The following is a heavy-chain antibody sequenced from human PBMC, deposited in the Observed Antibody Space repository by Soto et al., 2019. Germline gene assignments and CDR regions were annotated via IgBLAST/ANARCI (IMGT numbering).Heavy chain of an antibody. V-gene: IGHV3-30-3*01. Sequence: QVQLVESGGGVVQPGRSLRLSCAASGFPFSSYALHWVLQAPGKGLEWVAVISYDGSNKYYADSVKGRFTISRDNSKNTLYLQMNSLRAEDTAVYYCARDGRQQWLGLFDYWGQGTLVTVSS. D-gene: IGHD6-19*01. CDR1: GFPFSSYA. CDR3: ARDGRQQWLGLFDY. J-gene: IGHJ4*02. CDR2: ISYDGSNK.